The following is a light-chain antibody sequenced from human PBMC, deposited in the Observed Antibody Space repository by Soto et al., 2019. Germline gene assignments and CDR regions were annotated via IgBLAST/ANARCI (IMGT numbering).Light chain of an antibody. CDR3: HQRQRWPRT. CDR1: QTVDVR. Sequence: EIVMTQSRATLSVSPGGRATLSCRSSQTVDVRLAWYQHKPGQAPRLLIYQTSIRAAGIPGRFSASGSGTDFTLTISEVQPEDFAFYYCHQRQRWPRTFGQGTKVDI. V-gene: IGKV3-11*01. J-gene: IGKJ1*01. CDR2: QTS.